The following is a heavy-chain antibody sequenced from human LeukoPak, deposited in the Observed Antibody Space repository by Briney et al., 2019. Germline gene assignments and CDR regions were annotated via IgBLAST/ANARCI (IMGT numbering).Heavy chain of an antibody. J-gene: IGHJ4*02. Sequence: PGGSLRLSCAASGFSFSDYYMSWVRQTPGKGVQWISYITTGGSSIYYAESVQRRFTISRDDAKSSLYLQMNNLRAEDTALYYCTRDRDCGSTTCSIDYWGQGTLVTVSS. V-gene: IGHV3-11*01. D-gene: IGHD2-2*01. CDR3: TRDRDCGSTTCSIDY. CDR1: GFSFSDYY. CDR2: ITTGGSSI.